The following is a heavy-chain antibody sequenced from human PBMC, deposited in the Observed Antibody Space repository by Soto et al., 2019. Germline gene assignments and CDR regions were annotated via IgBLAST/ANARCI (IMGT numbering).Heavy chain of an antibody. D-gene: IGHD4-17*01. J-gene: IGHJ4*02. CDR1: GFTFSNAW. CDR3: TTYPMTTVTATFDY. V-gene: IGHV3-15*01. CDR2: IKSKTDGGTT. Sequence: GSLRLSCAASGFTFSNAWMSWVRQAPGKGLEWVGRIKSKTDGGTTDYAAPVKGRFTISRDDSKNTLYLQMNSLKTEDTAVYYCTTYPMTTVTATFDYWGQGTLVTVSS.